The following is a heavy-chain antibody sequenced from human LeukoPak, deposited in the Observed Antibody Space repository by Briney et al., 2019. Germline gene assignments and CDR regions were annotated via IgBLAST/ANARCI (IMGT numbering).Heavy chain of an antibody. CDR2: INHSGST. J-gene: IGHJ6*02. V-gene: IGHV4-34*01. CDR3: ARGSSWSNADGMDV. D-gene: IGHD6-13*01. CDR1: GGSFSGYY. Sequence: SATLSLTCAVYGGSFSGYYWSWIRQPPGKGLEWIGEINHSGSTNYNPSLKSRVTISVDTSKNQFSLKLSSVTAADTAVYYCARGSSWSNADGMDVWGQGTTVTVSS.